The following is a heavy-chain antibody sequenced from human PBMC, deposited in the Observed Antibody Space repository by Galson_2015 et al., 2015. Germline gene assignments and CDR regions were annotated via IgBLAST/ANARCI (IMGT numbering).Heavy chain of an antibody. J-gene: IGHJ6*02. CDR1: GFTFDDYA. V-gene: IGHV3-9*01. D-gene: IGHD5-12*01. CDR3: AKDRGYDSHHYYGCGLGV. Sequence: SLRLSCAASGFTFDDYAMHWVRQAPGKGLEWVSGISWNGGRLDYADSVKGRFTISRDNAKNSLYLQMNSLRAEDTALYYCAKDRGYDSHHYYGCGLGVWGQGPTVPVS. CDR2: ISWNGGRL.